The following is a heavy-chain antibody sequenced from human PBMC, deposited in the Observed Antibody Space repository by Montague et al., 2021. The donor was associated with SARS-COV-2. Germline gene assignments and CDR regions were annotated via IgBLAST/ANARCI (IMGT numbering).Heavy chain of an antibody. CDR2: ISRSGST. J-gene: IGHJ6*02. Sequence: SETLSLTCAVYGGSLSGCYWSWIRQPPGEGLERIAEISRSGSTSYNPSPKSRVTISVDTSRNQFSLTLSSVTAADTAVYYCARFAYRLLFIPSYYGMDVWGQGTTVTVSS. D-gene: IGHD2-2*01. V-gene: IGHV4-34*01. CDR3: ARFAYRLLFIPSYYGMDV. CDR1: GGSLSGCY.